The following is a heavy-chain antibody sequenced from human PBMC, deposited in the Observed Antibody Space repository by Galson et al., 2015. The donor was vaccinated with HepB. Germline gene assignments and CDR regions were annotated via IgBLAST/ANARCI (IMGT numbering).Heavy chain of an antibody. CDR3: ALVMEYQLLSYYYYYMDV. Sequence: SVKVSCKASGGTFSSYAISWVRQAPGQGLEWMGGIIPIFGTANYAQKFQGRVTITADESTSTAYMELSSLRSEDTAVYYCALVMEYQLLSYYYYYMDVWSKGTTVTVSS. CDR2: IIPIFGTA. V-gene: IGHV1-69*13. J-gene: IGHJ6*03. CDR1: GGTFSSYA. D-gene: IGHD2-2*01.